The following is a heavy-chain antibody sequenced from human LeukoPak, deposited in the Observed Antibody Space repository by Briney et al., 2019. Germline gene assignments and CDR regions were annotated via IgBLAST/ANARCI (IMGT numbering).Heavy chain of an antibody. J-gene: IGHJ3*02. V-gene: IGHV3-13*01. CDR3: ARAAAGTLAFDI. CDR1: GFTFSSYD. D-gene: IGHD6-13*01. CDR2: IDTAGDT. Sequence: TGGSLRLSCAASGFTFSSYDMHWVRQATGKGLEWVSAIDTAGDTYYPGSVKGRFTISRENAKNSLYLQMNSLRAGDTAVYYCARAAAGTLAFDIWGQGTMVTVSS.